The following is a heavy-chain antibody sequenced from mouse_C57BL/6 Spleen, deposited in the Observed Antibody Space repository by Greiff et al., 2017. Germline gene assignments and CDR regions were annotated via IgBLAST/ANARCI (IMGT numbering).Heavy chain of an antibody. CDR1: GYTFTDYY. D-gene: IGHD1-1*01. Sequence: VQLQQSGAELVRPGASVKLSCKASGYTFTDYYINWVKQRPGQGLEWIARIYPGSGNTYYNEKFKGKATLTAEKSSSTAYMQLSSLTSEDSAVYFCARGGIPNYYGYFDDWGQGTTLTVSS. CDR2: IYPGSGNT. V-gene: IGHV1-76*01. J-gene: IGHJ2*01. CDR3: ARGGIPNYYGYFDD.